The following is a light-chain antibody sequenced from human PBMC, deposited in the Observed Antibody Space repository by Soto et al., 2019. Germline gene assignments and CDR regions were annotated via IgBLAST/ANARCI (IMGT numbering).Light chain of an antibody. Sequence: DIVMTQSPDSLAVSLGERATINCKSSQSVLYSSNNKNYLAWYQQKAGQPPKLLFYWASTRESGVPDRXSGSGSGADFTLTISSLQAEDVAVYYCQQYYNTPQTFGQGTKVEIK. CDR2: WAS. V-gene: IGKV4-1*01. J-gene: IGKJ1*01. CDR3: QQYYNTPQT. CDR1: QSVLYSSNNKNY.